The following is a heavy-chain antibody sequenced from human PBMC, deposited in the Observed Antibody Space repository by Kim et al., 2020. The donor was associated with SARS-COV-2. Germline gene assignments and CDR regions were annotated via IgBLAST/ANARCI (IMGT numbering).Heavy chain of an antibody. J-gene: IGHJ4*02. V-gene: IGHV3-15*01. CDR1: GGTVRKAG. CDR2: RKRKKEGGTT. D-gene: IGHD6-19*01. Sequence: GGARRLDGAAEGGTVRKAGRSRGSKEAGKGREGGGRRKRKKEGGTTDDAEPVKGRFTISRDDSKNTLYVQMNSLKTEDTAVYYCTPIDRGAGIDYWGQGTLVPVSS. CDR3: TPIDRGAGIDY.